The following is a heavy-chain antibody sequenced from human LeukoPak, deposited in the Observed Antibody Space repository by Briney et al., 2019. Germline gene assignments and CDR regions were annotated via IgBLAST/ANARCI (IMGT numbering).Heavy chain of an antibody. CDR2: FYHGGST. CDR3: ARVSRGNSVGGDY. Sequence: SETLSLTCTVSGYSISTGYYWDWIRQPPGKGLEWIGTFYHGGSTYYNPSLKSRVTISVDTSKNQFSLKLSSVTAADTAMYYCARVSRGNSVGGDYWGQGTLVTVSS. CDR1: GYSISTGYY. J-gene: IGHJ4*02. V-gene: IGHV4-38-2*02. D-gene: IGHD4-23*01.